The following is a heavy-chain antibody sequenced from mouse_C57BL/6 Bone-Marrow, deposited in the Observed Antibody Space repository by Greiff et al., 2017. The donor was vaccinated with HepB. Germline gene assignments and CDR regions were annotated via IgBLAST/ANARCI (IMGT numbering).Heavy chain of an antibody. CDR2: IDPSVSYS. CDR1: GYTFTSYW. J-gene: IGHJ2*01. D-gene: IGHD4-1*01. V-gene: IGHV1-69*01. CDR3: AREGNWAYYFDY. Sequence: QVQLQQPGAELVMPGASVKLSCKASGYTFTSYWMHWVKQRPGQGLEWIGEIDPSVSYSNYNQKFKGKSTLTVDKSSSTAYMQLSSLTSEDSAVYYCAREGNWAYYFDYWGQGTTLTVSS.